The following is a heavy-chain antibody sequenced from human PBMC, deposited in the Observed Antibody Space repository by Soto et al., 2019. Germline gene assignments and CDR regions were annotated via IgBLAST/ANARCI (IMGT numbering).Heavy chain of an antibody. V-gene: IGHV4-31*03. CDR1: GDSIGSGGHY. J-gene: IGHJ4*02. CDR3: ARVDCTAGTCYYLDN. D-gene: IGHD2-15*01. CDR2: IYYSGTT. Sequence: SETLSLTCTVSGDSIGSGGHYWSWIRQAPGKGLEWIGHIYYSGTTFHNPSLKSRVTMSVDRSKNQFSLNLSSVTAADTAVYFCARVDCTAGTCYYLDNCGQGTLVTVSS.